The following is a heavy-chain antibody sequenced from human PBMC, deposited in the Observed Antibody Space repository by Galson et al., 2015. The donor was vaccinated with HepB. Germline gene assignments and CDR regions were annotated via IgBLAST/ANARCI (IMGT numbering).Heavy chain of an antibody. Sequence: SLRLSCAASGFTFSNFAMSWVRQAPGKGLECVANVKEDGSEKYFVDSVKGRFTISRDNARNSLYLQMNSLRAEDTAVYYCARVRGDLYDPRTYYFDYWGQGTLVTVSS. V-gene: IGHV3-7*03. J-gene: IGHJ4*02. CDR2: VKEDGSEK. CDR1: GFTFSNFA. CDR3: ARVRGDLYDPRTYYFDY. D-gene: IGHD3-10*01.